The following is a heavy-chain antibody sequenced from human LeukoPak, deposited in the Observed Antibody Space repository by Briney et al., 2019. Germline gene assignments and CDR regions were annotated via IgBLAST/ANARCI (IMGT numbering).Heavy chain of an antibody. CDR3: ARPNSGSSSH. J-gene: IGHJ4*02. CDR2: INPNSGGT. V-gene: IGHV1-2*02. CDR1: GYTFTGNY. D-gene: IGHD1-26*01. Sequence: GASVKVSCKASGYTFTGNYMHWVRQAPGRGLEWMGWINPNSGGTNYAQKFQGRVTMTRDTSISTAYMELSRLRSDDTAVYYCARPNSGSSSHWGQGTLVTVSS.